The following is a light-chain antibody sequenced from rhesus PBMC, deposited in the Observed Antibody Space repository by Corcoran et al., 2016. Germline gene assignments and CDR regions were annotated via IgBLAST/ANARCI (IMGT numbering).Light chain of an antibody. CDR3: QHGYGTPLT. CDR2: KAS. J-gene: IGKJ4*01. Sequence: DIQMTQSPSSLSASIGDRVTITCRASENVTHYLNWYHQRPGKAPKLRIYKASTLQSGVPSRFSGSGAGTEYTFTISSLQPEDVATYYCQHGYGTPLTFGGGTKVELK. CDR1: ENVTHY. V-gene: IGKV1-74*01.